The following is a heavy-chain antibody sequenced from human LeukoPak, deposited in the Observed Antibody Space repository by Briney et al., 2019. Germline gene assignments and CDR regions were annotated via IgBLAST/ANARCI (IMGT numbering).Heavy chain of an antibody. CDR2: IYTSGST. CDR1: GGSISSYY. D-gene: IGHD3-3*01. J-gene: IGHJ6*03. CDR3: AREAYYDFWSGTYYYYYMDV. V-gene: IGHV4-4*07. Sequence: SETLSLTCTVSGGSISSYYWSWIRQPAGKGLEWIGRIYTSGSTNYNPSLKSRVTMSVDTSKNQFSVKLSSVTAADTAVYYCAREAYYDFWSGTYYYYYMDVWGKGTTVTVSS.